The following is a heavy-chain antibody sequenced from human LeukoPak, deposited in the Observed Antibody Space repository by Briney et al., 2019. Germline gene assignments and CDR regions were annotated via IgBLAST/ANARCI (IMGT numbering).Heavy chain of an antibody. Sequence: ASVKVSCKASGYTFTSYYMHWVRQAPGQGLEWMGIINPSGGSTSYTQKFQGRVTMTRDMSTSTVYMELSSLRSEDTAVYYCATFDWLLSNAFDIWGQGTMVTVPS. D-gene: IGHD3-9*01. CDR1: GYTFTSYY. CDR3: ATFDWLLSNAFDI. J-gene: IGHJ3*02. V-gene: IGHV1-46*01. CDR2: INPSGGST.